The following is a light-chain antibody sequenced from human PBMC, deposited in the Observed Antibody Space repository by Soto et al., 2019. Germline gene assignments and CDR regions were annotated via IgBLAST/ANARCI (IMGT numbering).Light chain of an antibody. CDR1: SSDVGGYNY. V-gene: IGLV2-11*01. Sequence: QSVLTQPRSVSGSPGQSVTLSCTGTSSDVGGYNYVSWYQQHPGKAPKLMIYTVTKRPSGVPDRLSGSKSDNTASLTISGLQADDEADYCCCSYAGSSSYVFGTGTKVTVL. CDR2: TVT. CDR3: CSYAGSSSYV. J-gene: IGLJ1*01.